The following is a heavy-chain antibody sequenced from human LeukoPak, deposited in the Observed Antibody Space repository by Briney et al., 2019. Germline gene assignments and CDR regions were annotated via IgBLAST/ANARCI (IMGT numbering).Heavy chain of an antibody. V-gene: IGHV4-31*03. Sequence: SETLSLTCTVSGVSISSGGYYWSWIRQHPGKGLEWIGYIYYSGNTYYTPSLKSRVTISVDTSKNQFSLKLSSVTAADTAVYYCARSETEFDYWGQGTLVTVSS. CDR2: IYYSGNT. CDR1: GVSISSGGYY. J-gene: IGHJ4*02. CDR3: ARSETEFDY.